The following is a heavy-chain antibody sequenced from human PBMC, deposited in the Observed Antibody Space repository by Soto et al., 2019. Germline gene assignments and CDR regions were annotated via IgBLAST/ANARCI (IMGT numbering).Heavy chain of an antibody. J-gene: IGHJ4*02. V-gene: IGHV3-74*01. CDR1: GFTFSTYW. D-gene: IGHD3-10*01. Sequence: EVQPVESGGGLVQPGGSLRLSCAASGFTFSTYWMHWVRQAPGKGLVWVSRINPDGSSITYADSVKGRFTISRDNAKNTLYLQMNSLRAEDTAVYYCAKASLSGSDVYDYWGQGTLVTVSS. CDR3: AKASLSGSDVYDY. CDR2: INPDGSSI.